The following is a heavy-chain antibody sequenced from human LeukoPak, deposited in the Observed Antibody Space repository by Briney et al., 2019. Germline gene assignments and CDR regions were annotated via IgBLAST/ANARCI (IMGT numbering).Heavy chain of an antibody. CDR2: ITHSGST. V-gene: IGHV4-34*01. J-gene: IGHJ5*02. Sequence: SETLSLTCAVYGGSFSGYYWNWIRQPPGKGLEWIGEITHSGSTNYNPSLKSRVTMSVDTSKNQFSLKLNSVTAADTAVYYCARGGPYSSSLYARFDPWGQGTLVTVSS. CDR3: ARGGPYSSSLYARFDP. CDR1: GGSFSGYY. D-gene: IGHD6-13*01.